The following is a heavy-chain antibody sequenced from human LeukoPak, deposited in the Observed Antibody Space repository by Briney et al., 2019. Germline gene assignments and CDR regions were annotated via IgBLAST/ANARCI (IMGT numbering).Heavy chain of an antibody. Sequence: SETLSLTCTVSGGSISSYYWSWIRQPPGKGLEWIGYIYYSGSTNYNPSLKSRVTISVDTSKNQFSLKLSSVTAADTAVYYCARDTPYSSGYYFGYWGQGTLVTVSS. CDR1: GGSISSYY. V-gene: IGHV4-59*01. D-gene: IGHD6-19*01. CDR3: ARDTPYSSGYYFGY. J-gene: IGHJ4*02. CDR2: IYYSGST.